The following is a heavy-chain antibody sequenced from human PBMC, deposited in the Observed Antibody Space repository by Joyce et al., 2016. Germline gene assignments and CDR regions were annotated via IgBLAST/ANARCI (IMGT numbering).Heavy chain of an antibody. D-gene: IGHD4-17*01. CDR1: GFTFSSYG. Sequence: QVQLVESGGGVVQPGRSLRLSCAASGFTFSSYGMHWVRQAPGKGLEWVALISYDGSYKHYAESVKGRLTSSRDNSKNTLFLEMNGLGPEDTAVYYCAKTVNVNPPPYFFDYWGQGTLVTVSS. V-gene: IGHV3-30*18. CDR3: AKTVNVNPPPYFFDY. J-gene: IGHJ4*02. CDR2: ISYDGSYK.